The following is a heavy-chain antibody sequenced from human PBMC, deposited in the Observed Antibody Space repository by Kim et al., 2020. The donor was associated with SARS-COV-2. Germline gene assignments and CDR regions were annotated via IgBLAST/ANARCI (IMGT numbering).Heavy chain of an antibody. Sequence: ESVKGRFTISTDNSKNTLYLQMNSLRAEDTAVYYCAKLYYDILTDPYGMDVWGQGTTVTVSS. D-gene: IGHD3-9*01. J-gene: IGHJ6*02. CDR3: AKLYYDILTDPYGMDV. V-gene: IGHV3-33*06.